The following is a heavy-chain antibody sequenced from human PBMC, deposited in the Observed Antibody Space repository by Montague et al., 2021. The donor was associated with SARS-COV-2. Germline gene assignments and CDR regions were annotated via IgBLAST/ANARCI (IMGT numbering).Heavy chain of an antibody. CDR2: ISYDGSNK. Sequence: SLSLSASGFTFSNYAMHWVRQAPGKGLEWVAVISYDGSNKYYADSVKGRFTISRDNSKNTLYLQMNSLRAEDTAVYYCARVLGGYYGMDVWGQGTTVTVSS. CDR3: ARVLGGYYGMDV. CDR1: GFTFSNYA. J-gene: IGHJ6*02. D-gene: IGHD2/OR15-2a*01. V-gene: IGHV3-30-3*01.